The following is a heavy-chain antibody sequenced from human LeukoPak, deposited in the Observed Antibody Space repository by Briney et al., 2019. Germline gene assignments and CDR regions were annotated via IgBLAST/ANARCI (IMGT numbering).Heavy chain of an antibody. Sequence: ASVKVSCKASGGTFSSYAISWVRQAPGQGLEWMGGIIPIFGTANYAQKFQGRVTITADESRSTAYMELSSLRSEDTAVYYCARDSRYCSSTSCLYYYYGMDVWGQGTTVTVSS. CDR3: ARDSRYCSSTSCLYYYYGMDV. D-gene: IGHD2-2*01. CDR1: GGTFSSYA. V-gene: IGHV1-69*13. CDR2: IIPIFGTA. J-gene: IGHJ6*02.